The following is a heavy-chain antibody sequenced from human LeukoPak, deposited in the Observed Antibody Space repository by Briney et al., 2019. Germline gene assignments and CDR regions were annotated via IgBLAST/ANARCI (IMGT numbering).Heavy chain of an antibody. Sequence: SQTLSLTCTVSGGSISSGSYYWSWIRQPAGKGLEWIGRIYTSGSTNYNPSLKSRVTISVDTSKNQFSLKLSSVTAADTAVYYCARVKAAAAGYWGQGTLVTVSS. CDR2: IYTSGST. CDR3: ARVKAAAAGY. CDR1: GGSISSGSYY. D-gene: IGHD6-13*01. J-gene: IGHJ4*02. V-gene: IGHV4-61*02.